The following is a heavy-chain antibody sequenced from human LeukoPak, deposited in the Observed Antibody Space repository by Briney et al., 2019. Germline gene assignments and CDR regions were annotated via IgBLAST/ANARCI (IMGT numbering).Heavy chain of an antibody. Sequence: SETLSLTCAVYGGSFSGYYWSWIRQPPGKGLEWIGEINHSGSTNYNPSLKSRVTISVDTSKNQFSLKLSSVTAADTAVYYCAGEKIGYYDSSGRGWFDPWGQGTLVTVSS. D-gene: IGHD3-22*01. CDR3: AGEKIGYYDSSGRGWFDP. CDR2: INHSGST. J-gene: IGHJ5*02. V-gene: IGHV4-34*01. CDR1: GGSFSGYY.